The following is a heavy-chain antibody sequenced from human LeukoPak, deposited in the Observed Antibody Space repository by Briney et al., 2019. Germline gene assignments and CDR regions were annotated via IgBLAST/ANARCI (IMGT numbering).Heavy chain of an antibody. CDR2: ISYDGSNK. CDR1: GFTFSSYA. Sequence: GRSLRLSCAASGFTFSSYAMHWVRQAPGKGLEGVAVISYDGSNKFYADSVKGRFTISRDNSKNTLYLQMNSLRAEDTAVYYCASPHIVVVTAISGFDYWGQGTLVTVSS. J-gene: IGHJ4*02. D-gene: IGHD2-21*02. V-gene: IGHV3-30*04. CDR3: ASPHIVVVTAISGFDY.